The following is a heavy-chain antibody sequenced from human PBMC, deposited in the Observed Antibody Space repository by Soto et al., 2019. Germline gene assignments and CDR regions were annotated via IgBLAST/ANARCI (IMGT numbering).Heavy chain of an antibody. CDR3: ARHLLPFCSGSSCYKELFDY. V-gene: IGHV5-10-1*01. Sequence: GESLKISCKGSGYSFTSYWISWVRQMPRKGLEWMGRIDPSDSYTNYSPSFQGHVTISADKSISTAYLQWSSLKASDTAMYYCARHLLPFCSGSSCYKELFDYWGQGTLVTVSS. D-gene: IGHD2-15*01. CDR1: GYSFTSYW. J-gene: IGHJ4*02. CDR2: IDPSDSYT.